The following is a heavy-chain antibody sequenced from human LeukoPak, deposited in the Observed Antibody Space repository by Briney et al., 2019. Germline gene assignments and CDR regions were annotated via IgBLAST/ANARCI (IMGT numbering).Heavy chain of an antibody. J-gene: IGHJ4*02. V-gene: IGHV1-69*05. Sequence: SVKVSCKASGGTFSSYAINWVRQAPGQGLEWMGGIIPIFGTANYAQKLQGRVTMATDTSTSTAYMELRSLRSDDTAVYYCARGAGIAAADFDYWGQGTLVTVSS. CDR3: ARGAGIAAADFDY. CDR2: IIPIFGTA. CDR1: GGTFSSYA. D-gene: IGHD6-13*01.